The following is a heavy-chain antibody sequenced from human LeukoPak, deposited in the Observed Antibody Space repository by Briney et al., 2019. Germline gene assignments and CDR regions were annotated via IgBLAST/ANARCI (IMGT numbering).Heavy chain of an antibody. V-gene: IGHV4-34*01. CDR2: IYYSGST. CDR3: ARQGRKEWFDP. CDR1: GGSFSGYY. D-gene: IGHD1-14*01. Sequence: PSEALSLTCAVYGGSFSGYYWSWIRQPPGKGLEWIGSIYYSGSTYYNPSLKSRVTISVDTSKNQFSLKLSSVTAADTAVYYCARQGRKEWFDPWGQGTLVTVSS. J-gene: IGHJ5*02.